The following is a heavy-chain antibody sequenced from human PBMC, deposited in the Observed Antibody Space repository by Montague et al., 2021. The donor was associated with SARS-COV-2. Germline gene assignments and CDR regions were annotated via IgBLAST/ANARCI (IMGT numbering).Heavy chain of an antibody. CDR2: IYHSGST. J-gene: IGHJ4*02. CDR1: GYSISSGYY. V-gene: IGHV4-38-2*02. CDR3: ARSQDCSTTSCHFDY. Sequence: SETLSLTCTVSGYSISSGYYWDWIRQPPGKGLEWIGSIYHSGSTYYNPSLKSRVTISVDTSKNQFSLKLSSVTAADTAVYYCARSQDCSTTSCHFDYWGQGTLVPVSS. D-gene: IGHD2-2*01.